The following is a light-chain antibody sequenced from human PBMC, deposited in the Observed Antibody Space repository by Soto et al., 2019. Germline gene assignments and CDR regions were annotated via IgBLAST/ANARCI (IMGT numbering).Light chain of an antibody. V-gene: IGLV1-44*01. CDR3: AAWDDSLNGYV. CDR2: AND. CDR1: SSNIAPNT. Sequence: QSVLTQPPSASGTPGQRVTISCSGSSSNIAPNTVNWYQHLPGAAPQLLIFANDPRPSGVPDRFSGSRSGTSSSLAISGLQSEDEADYYCAAWDDSLNGYVFGTGTKLTVL. J-gene: IGLJ1*01.